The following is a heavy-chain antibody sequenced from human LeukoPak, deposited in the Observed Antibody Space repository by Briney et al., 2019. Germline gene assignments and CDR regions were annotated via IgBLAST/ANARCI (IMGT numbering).Heavy chain of an antibody. Sequence: PGRSLRLSCAASGFTFSSYAMHWVRQAPGKGLEWVAVISYDGSNKYYADSVKGRFTISRDNSKNTLYLQMNSLRAEDTAVYYCARAYCGGDCYSAYWGQGTLVTASS. CDR1: GFTFSSYA. V-gene: IGHV3-30*04. CDR2: ISYDGSNK. CDR3: ARAYCGGDCYSAY. D-gene: IGHD2-21*02. J-gene: IGHJ4*02.